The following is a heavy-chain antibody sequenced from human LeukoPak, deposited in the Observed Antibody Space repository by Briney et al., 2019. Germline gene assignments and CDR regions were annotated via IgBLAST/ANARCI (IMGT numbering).Heavy chain of an antibody. J-gene: IGHJ4*02. CDR2: IYYSGST. Sequence: WETLSLTCTVSGGSISSYYWSWIRKPPGKGLEWIGYIYYSGSTNYNPSLKSRVTISVDTSKNQFSLKLRSVTAADTAVYFCAREASRAGTYYFDYWGQGTLLTVSS. CDR1: GGSISSYY. CDR3: AREASRAGTYYFDY. D-gene: IGHD3-10*01. V-gene: IGHV4-59*01.